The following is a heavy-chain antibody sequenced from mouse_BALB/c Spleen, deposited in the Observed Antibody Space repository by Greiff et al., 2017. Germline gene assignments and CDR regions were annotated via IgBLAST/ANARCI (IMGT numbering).Heavy chain of an antibody. D-gene: IGHD3-1*01. J-gene: IGHJ3*01. CDR2: ISSGGGST. V-gene: IGHV5-12-1*01. CDR1: GFAFSSYD. Sequence: EVKLMESGGGLVKPGGSLKLSCAASGFAFSSYDMSWVRQTPEKRLEWVAYISSGGGSTYYPDTVKSRFTISRDNAKNTLYLQMSSLKSEDTAMYYCARQLGLAYWGQGTLVTVSA. CDR3: ARQLGLAY.